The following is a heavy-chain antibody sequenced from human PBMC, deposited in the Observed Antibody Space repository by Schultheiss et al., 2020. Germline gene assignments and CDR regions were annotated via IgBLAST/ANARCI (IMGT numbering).Heavy chain of an antibody. CDR2: ISYDGSNK. CDR1: GFTFSSYA. CDR3: ATGEYLYYFDY. J-gene: IGHJ4*02. V-gene: IGHV3-30-3*01. Sequence: GESLKISCAASGFTFSSYAMHWVRQAPGKGLEWVAVISYDGSNKYYADSVKGRFTISRDNSKNTLYLQMNSLRAEDTAVYYCATGEYLYYFDYWGQGTLVTVSA. D-gene: IGHD2/OR15-2a*01.